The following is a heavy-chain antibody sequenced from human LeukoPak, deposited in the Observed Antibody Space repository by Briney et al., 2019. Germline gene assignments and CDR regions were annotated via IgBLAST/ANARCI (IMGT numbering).Heavy chain of an antibody. Sequence: GGSLRLSCAASGFTSSSYSMNWVRQAPGKGLEWVSSISSSSSYIYYADSVKGRFTISRDNAKNSLYLQMNSLRAEDTAVYYCARGDYDSSGHFDYWGQGTLVTVSS. D-gene: IGHD3-22*01. V-gene: IGHV3-21*01. J-gene: IGHJ4*02. CDR1: GFTSSSYS. CDR2: ISSSSSYI. CDR3: ARGDYDSSGHFDY.